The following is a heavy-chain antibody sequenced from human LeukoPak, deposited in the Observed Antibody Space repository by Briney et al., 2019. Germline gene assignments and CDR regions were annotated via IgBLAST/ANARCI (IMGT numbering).Heavy chain of an antibody. J-gene: IGHJ4*02. CDR2: ISGSGGST. D-gene: IGHD3-3*02. CDR3: AKDSIPTIYYFDY. CDR1: GFTFSSYA. V-gene: IGHV3-23*01. Sequence: GGSLRLSCAASGFTFSSYAMSWVRQAPGKWLEWVSAISGSGGSTYYADSVKGRFTISRDNSKNTLYLQMNSPRAEDTAVYYCAKDSIPTIYYFDYWGQGTLVTVSS.